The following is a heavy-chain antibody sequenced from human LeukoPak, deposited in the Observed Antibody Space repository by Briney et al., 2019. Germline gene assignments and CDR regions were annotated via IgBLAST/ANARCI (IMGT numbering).Heavy chain of an antibody. J-gene: IGHJ4*02. Sequence: GGSLRLSCAASGFTFSSYWMSWVRQAPGKGLEWVAFIRYDGSNKYYADSVKGRFTISRDNSKNMLYLQMNSLRAEDTAVYYCAKGHCSSGSCYYLFDYWGQGSLVTVSS. V-gene: IGHV3-30*02. CDR2: IRYDGSNK. CDR3: AKGHCSSGSCYYLFDY. CDR1: GFTFSSYW. D-gene: IGHD2-15*01.